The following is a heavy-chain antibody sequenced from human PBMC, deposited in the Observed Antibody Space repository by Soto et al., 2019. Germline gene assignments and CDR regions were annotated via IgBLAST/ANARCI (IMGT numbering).Heavy chain of an antibody. CDR1: GFSLTSFT. J-gene: IGHJ6*02. D-gene: IGHD3-10*01. Sequence: QEHLVESGGGVVQPGKSLRLSCTASGFSLTSFTVHWVRQAPGKGLEWVTLISYDGSKKDYIDSVKGRFTISRDNFKNAVYMEIENLRPEDTAASFSATGRNLAVTGIDFSYRLGVWGQGTTVTVSS. V-gene: IGHV3-30-3*01. CDR3: ATGRNLAVTGIDFSYRLGV. CDR2: ISYDGSKK.